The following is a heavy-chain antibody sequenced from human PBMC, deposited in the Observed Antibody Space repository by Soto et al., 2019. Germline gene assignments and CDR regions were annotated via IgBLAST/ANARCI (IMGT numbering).Heavy chain of an antibody. V-gene: IGHV1-69*12. CDR3: AMTYHYNCGGKPYFYYRTDV. CDR1: GGTFDNYA. Sequence: QVQLVQSGAEVKKPGSSVKVSCKASGGTFDNYAITWVRQAPGQGLEWVGGIIPMLESVNYAEKFQDRVTITADDSTRTTYTEVRSLRSEDTAMYYCAMTYHYNCGGKPYFYYRTDVWGQGTTATVSS. J-gene: IGHJ6*02. CDR2: IIPMLESV. D-gene: IGHD2-21*01.